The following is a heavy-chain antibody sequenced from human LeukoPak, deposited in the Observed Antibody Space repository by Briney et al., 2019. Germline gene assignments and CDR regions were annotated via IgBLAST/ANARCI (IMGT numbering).Heavy chain of an antibody. CDR2: IYYSGST. J-gene: IGHJ5*02. V-gene: IGHV4-59*01. CDR3: ARVPGGWFDP. CDR1: GGSISSYY. D-gene: IGHD1-26*01. Sequence: PSETLSLTCTVSGGSISSYYWSRIRQPPGKGLEWIGYIYYSGSTNYNPSLKSRVTISVDTSKNQFSLKLSSVTAADTAVYYCARVPGGWFDPWGQGTLVTVSS.